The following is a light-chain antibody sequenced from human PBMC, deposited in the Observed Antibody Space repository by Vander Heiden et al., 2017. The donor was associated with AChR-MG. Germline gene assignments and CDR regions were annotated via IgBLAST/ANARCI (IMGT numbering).Light chain of an antibody. J-gene: IGLJ3*02. CDR1: NYNIGAGYG. CDR3: QSYDNGLSGWV. Sequence: QSVLTQPPSVSVAPGQRVTIPCAGSNYNIGAGYGVQWYRHLPGAAPKVLIFRSVDRPSGVPDRFSGSKSGTSASLAITGLQAEDEAVYYCQSYDNGLSGWVLGGGTKV. CDR2: RSV. V-gene: IGLV1-40*01.